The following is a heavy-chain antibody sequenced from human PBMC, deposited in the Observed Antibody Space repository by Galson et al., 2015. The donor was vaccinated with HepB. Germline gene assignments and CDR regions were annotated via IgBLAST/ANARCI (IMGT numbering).Heavy chain of an antibody. CDR2: ISHTGSTI. J-gene: IGHJ4*02. V-gene: IGHV3-11*01. CDR1: GFTFSDYY. Sequence: SLRLSCAASGFTFSDYYVSWIRQAPGKGLEWISYISHTGSTIYYADSVKGRFTISRDNAKSSLYLQMNGLRAEDTAVYYCARAFAEYCSSTSCYTYLDYWGQGALVTVSS. CDR3: ARAFAEYCSSTSCYTYLDY. D-gene: IGHD2-2*01.